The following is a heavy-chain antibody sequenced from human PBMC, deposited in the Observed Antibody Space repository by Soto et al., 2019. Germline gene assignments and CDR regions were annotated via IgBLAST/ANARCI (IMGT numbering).Heavy chain of an antibody. Sequence: ASVKVSCKASGGTFSSYAISWVRQAPGQGLEWMGGIIPIFGTANYAQKFQGRVTITADESTSTACMELSSLRSEDTAVYYCARDHDSHPHPTYYYYYYGMDVWGQGTTVTVSS. CDR2: IIPIFGTA. CDR1: GGTFSSYA. V-gene: IGHV1-69*13. D-gene: IGHD3-22*01. J-gene: IGHJ6*02. CDR3: ARDHDSHPHPTYYYYYYGMDV.